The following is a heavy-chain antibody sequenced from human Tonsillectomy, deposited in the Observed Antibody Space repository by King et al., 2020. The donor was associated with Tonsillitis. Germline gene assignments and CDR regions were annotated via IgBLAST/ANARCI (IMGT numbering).Heavy chain of an antibody. D-gene: IGHD2-15*01. Sequence: VQLQESGPGLVKPSETLSLTCTVSGGSISSYYCNWLRQPPGKGLEWIGYIYYSGSTNYNPSLKSRVTISVDTSKNQFSLKLSSVTAADTAVYYCAAGYCSGGSCYSAAFDIWGQGTMVTVSS. CDR3: AAGYCSGGSCYSAAFDI. J-gene: IGHJ3*02. CDR2: IYYSGST. V-gene: IGHV4-59*01. CDR1: GGSISSYY.